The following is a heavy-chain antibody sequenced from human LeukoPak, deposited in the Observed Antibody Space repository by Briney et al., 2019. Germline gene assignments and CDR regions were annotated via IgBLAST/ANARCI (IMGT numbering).Heavy chain of an antibody. V-gene: IGHV4-39*07. Sequence: SETLSLTCTVSGGSISSSSYYWGWTRQPPGKGLEWIGSIYYSGSTNYNPSLKSRVTMSVDTSKNQFSLKLSSVTAADTAVYYCARGFYYGSGSNWDYYYYIDVWGKGTTVTFS. J-gene: IGHJ6*03. D-gene: IGHD3-10*01. CDR3: ARGFYYGSGSNWDYYYYIDV. CDR2: IYYSGST. CDR1: GGSISSSSYY.